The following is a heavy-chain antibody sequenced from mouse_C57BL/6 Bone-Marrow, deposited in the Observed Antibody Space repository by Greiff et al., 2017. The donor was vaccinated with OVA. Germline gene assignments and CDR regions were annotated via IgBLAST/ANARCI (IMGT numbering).Heavy chain of an antibody. V-gene: IGHV1-64*01. CDR3: ARSPTGTDY. Sequence: QVQLQQSGAELVNPGASVKLSCKASGYTFTSYWMHWVKQRPGQGLEWIGMIHPNSGSTNYNEKFKSKATLTVDKSSSTAYMQLSSLTSEDSAVYYCARSPTGTDYWGQGTTLTVSS. J-gene: IGHJ2*01. D-gene: IGHD4-1*01. CDR2: IHPNSGST. CDR1: GYTFTSYW.